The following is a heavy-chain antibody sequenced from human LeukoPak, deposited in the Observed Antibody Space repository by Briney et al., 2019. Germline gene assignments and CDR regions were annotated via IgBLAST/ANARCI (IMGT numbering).Heavy chain of an antibody. CDR3: AREYYYESSDYYVVLSGAFDI. V-gene: IGHV1-2*02. J-gene: IGHJ3*02. D-gene: IGHD3-22*01. CDR1: GYTFTGYY. CDR2: INPNSDVT. Sequence: GASMKVSCKASGYTFTGYYMHWVRQAPGQGLEWMGWINPNSDVTNYAQKFQGRVTMTRDTSISTAYMELSSLRSDDTAVYYCAREYYYESSDYYVVLSGAFDIWGQGTMVTVSS.